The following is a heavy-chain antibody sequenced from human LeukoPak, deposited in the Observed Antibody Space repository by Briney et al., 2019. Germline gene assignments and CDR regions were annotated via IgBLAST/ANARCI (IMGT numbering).Heavy chain of an antibody. V-gene: IGHV1-69-2*01. CDR3: AISKVVGVIHPN. D-gene: IGHD3-16*02. CDR1: GYTFTNYY. J-gene: IGHJ4*02. CDR2: VDPEDGET. Sequence: GATVKISCKVSGYTFTNYYMHWVQHAPGKGLEWMGLVDPEDGETIYAEKFQGRVTITADTSTDTAYMELSSLRSEDTAVYYCAISKVVGVIHPNWGQGTLVTVSS.